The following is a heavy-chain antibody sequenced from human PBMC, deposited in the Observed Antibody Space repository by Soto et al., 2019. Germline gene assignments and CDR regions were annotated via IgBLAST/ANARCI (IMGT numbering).Heavy chain of an antibody. D-gene: IGHD2-2*01. CDR1: GYTFTSYG. CDR2: ISAYNGNT. J-gene: IGHJ4*02. V-gene: IGHV1-18*01. Sequence: ASVKVSCKASGYTFTSYGNSWLRQAPGQGLEWMGWISAYNGNTNYAQKLQGRVTMTTDTSTSTAYMELRSLRSDDTAVYYCARGVVVPAARECYFDYWGQGTLVTVSS. CDR3: ARGVVVPAARECYFDY.